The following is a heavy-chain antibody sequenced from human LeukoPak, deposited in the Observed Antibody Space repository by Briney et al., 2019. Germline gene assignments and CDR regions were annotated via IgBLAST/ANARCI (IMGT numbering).Heavy chain of an antibody. CDR3: AKVGATPGSFDY. D-gene: IGHD1-26*01. CDR2: ISYDGSNK. V-gene: IGHV3-30*18. J-gene: IGHJ4*02. CDR1: GFTFSSYG. Sequence: GGSLRLSCAASGFTFSSYGMSWVRQAPGKGLEWVAVISYDGSNKYYADSVKGRFTISRDNSKNTLYLQMNSLRAEDTAVYYCAKVGATPGSFDYWGQGTLVTVSS.